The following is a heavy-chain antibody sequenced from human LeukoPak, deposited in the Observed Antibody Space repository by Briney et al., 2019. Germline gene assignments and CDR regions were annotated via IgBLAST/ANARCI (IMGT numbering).Heavy chain of an antibody. J-gene: IGHJ4*02. Sequence: SETLSLTCTVSGGSINNYYWSWIRQPPGKGLEWIGYIHYSGSTKHNPSLRSRVTISVDTSKNQFSLKLSSVTAADTAVYYCARHFNSGTYPFDYWGQGTLVTVSS. D-gene: IGHD3-10*01. CDR2: IHYSGST. V-gene: IGHV4-59*08. CDR3: ARHFNSGTYPFDY. CDR1: GGSINNYY.